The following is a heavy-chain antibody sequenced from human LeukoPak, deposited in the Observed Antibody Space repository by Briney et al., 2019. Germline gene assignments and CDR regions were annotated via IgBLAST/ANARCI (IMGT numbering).Heavy chain of an antibody. J-gene: IGHJ4*02. CDR1: GGSSSRGGYY. V-gene: IGHV4-31*03. CDR3: ARDLSGIGT. CDR2: IYYSGST. Sequence: SETLSLTCTVSGGSSSRGGYYWSWISQHPGKGLEWIGYIYYSGSTYYNPSLKSRVTISVDTSKNQFSLKLSSVTAADTAVYYCARDLSGIGTWGQGTLVTVSS. D-gene: IGHD1-26*01.